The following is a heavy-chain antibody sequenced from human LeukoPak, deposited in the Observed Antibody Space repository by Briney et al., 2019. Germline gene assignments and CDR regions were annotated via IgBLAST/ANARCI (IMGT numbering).Heavy chain of an antibody. D-gene: IGHD7-27*01. Sequence: KPSETLSLTCAVYGGSFSGYYWSWIRQPPGKGLEWIGEINHSGSTNYNPSLKSRVTISVDTSKNQFSLKLSSVTAADTAVYYCARGSNWAVDYWGQGTLVTVSS. J-gene: IGHJ4*02. CDR3: ARGSNWAVDY. V-gene: IGHV4-34*01. CDR1: GGSFSGYY. CDR2: INHSGST.